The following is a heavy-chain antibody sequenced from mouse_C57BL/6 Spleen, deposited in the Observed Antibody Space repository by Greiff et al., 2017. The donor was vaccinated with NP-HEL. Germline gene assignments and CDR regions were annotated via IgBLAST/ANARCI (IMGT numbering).Heavy chain of an antibody. Sequence: VKLQQPGAELVRPGSSVKLSCKASGYTFTSYWMHWVKQRPIQGLEWIGNIDPSDSETHYNQKFKDKATLTVDKSSSTAYMQLSSLTSEDSAVYYCARWDYDGMDYWGQGTTLTVSS. CDR1: GYTFTSYW. CDR2: IDPSDSET. V-gene: IGHV1-52*01. D-gene: IGHD2-4*01. CDR3: ARWDYDGMDY. J-gene: IGHJ2*01.